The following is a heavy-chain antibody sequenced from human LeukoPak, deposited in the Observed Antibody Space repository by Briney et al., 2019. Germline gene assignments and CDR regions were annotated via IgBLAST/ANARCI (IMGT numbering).Heavy chain of an antibody. CDR1: GFSTSSNW. J-gene: IGHJ4*02. CDR2: IKEDGNEM. CDR3: VRPKAADEGFGQ. D-gene: IGHD6-13*01. V-gene: IGHV3-7*03. Sequence: PGGSLRLSRAASGFSTSSNWMTWVRQAPGKGLEWVANIKEDGNEMNYADSVKGRFIISRDNPKNSLYLQMNNVRVEDTAVYYCVRPKAADEGFGQGGRGPLVPVSS.